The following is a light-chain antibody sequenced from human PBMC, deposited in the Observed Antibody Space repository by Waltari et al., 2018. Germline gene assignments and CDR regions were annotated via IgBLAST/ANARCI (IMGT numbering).Light chain of an antibody. Sequence: EIVLTQSPLSLPVTPGESASISGRSSQRLQNSNVYYYLDWFLQRPGQPPQLLISMASNRASGVSDRFSGSDSSSGADFTLTISPVEAEDVGVYYCMQALQTPHTFGQGTKLEIK. V-gene: IGKV2-28*01. J-gene: IGKJ2*01. CDR1: QRLQNSNVYYY. CDR2: MAS. CDR3: MQALQTPHT.